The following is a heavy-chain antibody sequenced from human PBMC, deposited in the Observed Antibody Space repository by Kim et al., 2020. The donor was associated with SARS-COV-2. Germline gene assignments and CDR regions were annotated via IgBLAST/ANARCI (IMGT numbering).Heavy chain of an antibody. CDR1: GGSFSGYY. CDR3: ARGGEAVAGLNWFDP. V-gene: IGHV4-34*01. Sequence: SETLSLTCAVYGGSFSGYYWSWIRQPPGKGLEWIGEINHSGSTNYNPSLKSRVTISVDTSKNQFSLKLSSVTAADTAVYYCARGGEAVAGLNWFDPWGQGTLVTVSS. D-gene: IGHD6-19*01. J-gene: IGHJ5*02. CDR2: INHSGST.